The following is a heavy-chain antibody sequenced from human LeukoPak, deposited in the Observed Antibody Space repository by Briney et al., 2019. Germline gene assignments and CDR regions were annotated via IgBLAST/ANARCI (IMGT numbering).Heavy chain of an antibody. CDR1: GFTFSTYW. CDR3: AREVGTCSGGTCYFRFDY. D-gene: IGHD2-15*01. Sequence: PGGSLRLSCAASGFTFSTYWMSWVRQAPGKGLEWVANIKQDGSEKYYVDSVKGRFTISRDNAKNPLYLQMNSLRAEDTAVYYCAREVGTCSGGTCYFRFDYWGQGTLVTVSS. CDR2: IKQDGSEK. V-gene: IGHV3-7*01. J-gene: IGHJ4*02.